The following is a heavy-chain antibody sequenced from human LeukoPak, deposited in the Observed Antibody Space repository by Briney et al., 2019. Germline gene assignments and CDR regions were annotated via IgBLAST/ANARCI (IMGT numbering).Heavy chain of an antibody. V-gene: IGHV3-30*02. J-gene: IGHJ4*02. CDR1: GFTFSSYD. Sequence: GGSLRLSCAASGFTFSSYDIHWVRQAPGKGLEWVAFIQYDGNNKYYADSVKGRFTISRDNSKNTLYLQMNSLRAEDTAVYYCAKDSRTYFYGSGSFSLPKRPLGYFDHWGQGTLVTVSA. D-gene: IGHD3-10*01. CDR3: AKDSRTYFYGSGSFSLPKRPLGYFDH. CDR2: IQYDGNNK.